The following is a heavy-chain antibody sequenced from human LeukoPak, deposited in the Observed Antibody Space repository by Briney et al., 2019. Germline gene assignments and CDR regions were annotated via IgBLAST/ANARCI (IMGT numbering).Heavy chain of an antibody. CDR2: ISGSGDNT. Sequence: TGGSLTLSCAASGFTFGNSAMGWVRHSPGEGLEWVAIISGSGDNTYYADSVKDRFTISRENSRNTLYLQMHSPVADDTSVFYCARDRGGTDDFWSGYYTGYFDYWGQGTLVTVSS. CDR1: GFTFGNSA. J-gene: IGHJ4*02. V-gene: IGHV3-23*01. D-gene: IGHD3-3*01. CDR3: ARDRGGTDDFWSGYYTGYFDY.